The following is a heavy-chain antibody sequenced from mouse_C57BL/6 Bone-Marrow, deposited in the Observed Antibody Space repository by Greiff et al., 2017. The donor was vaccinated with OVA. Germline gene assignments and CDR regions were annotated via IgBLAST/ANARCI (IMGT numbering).Heavy chain of an antibody. CDR1: GYTFTGYW. CDR2: ILPGSVST. D-gene: IGHD1-1*01. Sequence: QVQLQQSGAELMKPGASVKLSCKATGYTFTGYWIEWVKQRPGHGLEWIGEILPGSVSTNYNENFKGKATFTADTSSNTAYMQLSSLTTEDSAIYYCARFYYYGSSHWYFDVWGTGTTVTVSS. J-gene: IGHJ1*03. V-gene: IGHV1-9*01. CDR3: ARFYYYGSSHWYFDV.